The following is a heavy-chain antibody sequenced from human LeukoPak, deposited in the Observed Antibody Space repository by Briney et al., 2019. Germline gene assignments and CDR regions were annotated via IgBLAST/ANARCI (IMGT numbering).Heavy chain of an antibody. CDR2: IWYDGSNK. D-gene: IGHD3-10*01. CDR1: GFTFSSYG. CDR3: ARGGPYYGSGSYYNPYYFDY. V-gene: IGHV3-33*01. J-gene: IGHJ4*02. Sequence: GGSLRLSCAASGFTFSSYGMHWVRQAPGKGLEWVAVIWYDGSNKYYADSVKGRFTISRDNSKNTLYLQMNSLRAEDTAVYYRARGGPYYGSGSYYNPYYFDYWGQGTLVTVSS.